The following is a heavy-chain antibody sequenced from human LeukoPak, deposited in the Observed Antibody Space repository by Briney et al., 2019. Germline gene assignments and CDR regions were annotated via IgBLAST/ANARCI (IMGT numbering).Heavy chain of an antibody. D-gene: IGHD2-2*01. CDR3: AKELVYCSSTSCYPRGFDY. Sequence: GRSLRLSCAASGFTFDDYAMHWVRQAPGKGLEWVSGISWNSGSIGHADSVKGRFTISRDNAKNSLYLQMNSLRAEDTALYYCAKELVYCSSTSCYPRGFDYWGQGTLVTVSS. CDR2: ISWNSGSI. V-gene: IGHV3-9*01. CDR1: GFTFDDYA. J-gene: IGHJ4*02.